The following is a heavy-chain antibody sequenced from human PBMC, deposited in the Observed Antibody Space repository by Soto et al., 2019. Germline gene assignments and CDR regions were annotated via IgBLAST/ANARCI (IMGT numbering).Heavy chain of an antibody. CDR2: IYWDDDT. CDR3: NYAPHSSSSRLDY. Sequence: QITLKESGPPLVKPTPTLTLTCSFSGFSLSSGGVGGVGWIRQPPGKALEWLAIIYWDDDTRYRPYLRQRLSITQDTSNNQVVLTMTNMGPVGTATYYCNYAPHSSSSRLDYWGHATLVPVSS. CDR1: GFSLSSGGVGG. V-gene: IGHV2-5*02. J-gene: IGHJ4*01. D-gene: IGHD6-6*01.